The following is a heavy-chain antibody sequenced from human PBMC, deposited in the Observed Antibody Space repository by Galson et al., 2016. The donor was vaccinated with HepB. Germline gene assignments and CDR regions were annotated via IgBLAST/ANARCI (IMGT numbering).Heavy chain of an antibody. D-gene: IGHD2-15*01. CDR3: ARERILRTYGMDV. Sequence: SLRLSCAASGFTFSSYSMNWVRQAPGKGLEWVSSISSSSSYIYYADSVKGRFTISRDNAKNSLYLQMNSLRAEDTAVYYCARERILRTYGMDVWGQGALVTVSS. J-gene: IGHJ6*02. V-gene: IGHV3-21*01. CDR2: ISSSSSYI. CDR1: GFTFSSYS.